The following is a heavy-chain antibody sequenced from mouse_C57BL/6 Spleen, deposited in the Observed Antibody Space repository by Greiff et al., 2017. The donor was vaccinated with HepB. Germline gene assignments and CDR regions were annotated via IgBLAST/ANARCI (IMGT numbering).Heavy chain of an antibody. CDR2: INPSSGYT. CDR3: AREKIGYSRGGDFDY. J-gene: IGHJ2*01. D-gene: IGHD2-5*01. CDR1: GYTFTSYT. Sequence: QVQLQQSGAELARPGASVKMSCKASGYTFTSYTMHWVKQRPGQGLEWIGYINPSSGYTKYNQKFKDKATLTADKSSSTAYMQLSSLTSEDSAVYYCAREKIGYSRGGDFDYWGQGTTLTVSS. V-gene: IGHV1-4*01.